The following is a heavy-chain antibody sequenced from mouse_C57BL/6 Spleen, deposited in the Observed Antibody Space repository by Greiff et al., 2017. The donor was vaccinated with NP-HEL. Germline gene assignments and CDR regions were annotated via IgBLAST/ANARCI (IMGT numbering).Heavy chain of an antibody. CDR2: INPNNGGT. CDR1: GYTFTDYN. V-gene: IGHV1-18*01. Sequence: VQLQQSGPELVKPGASVKIPCKASGYTFTDYNMDWVKQSHGKSLEWIGDINPNNGGTIYNQKFKGKATLTVDKSSSTAYMELRSLTSEDTAVYYCAREDYYGNYEFAYWGQGTLVTVSA. J-gene: IGHJ3*01. CDR3: AREDYYGNYEFAY. D-gene: IGHD2-1*01.